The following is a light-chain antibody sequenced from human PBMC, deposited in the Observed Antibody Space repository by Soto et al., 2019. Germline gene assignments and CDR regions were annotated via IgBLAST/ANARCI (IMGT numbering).Light chain of an antibody. Sequence: DIQMTQSPSSVSASVGDRVTITCRASQDISTWLAWYQQKPGKAPKLLMYARPSLQSGVPLRFSGSGSGTDFTLTISSLQPEDFATYYCQQANSFPWTFGQGTKVDIK. CDR2: ARP. CDR1: QDISTW. J-gene: IGKJ1*01. CDR3: QQANSFPWT. V-gene: IGKV1D-12*01.